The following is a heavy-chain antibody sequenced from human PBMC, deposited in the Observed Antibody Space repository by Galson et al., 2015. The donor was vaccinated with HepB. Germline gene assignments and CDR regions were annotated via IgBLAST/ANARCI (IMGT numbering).Heavy chain of an antibody. CDR2: ISWNSGSI. V-gene: IGHV3-9*01. Sequence: SLRLSCAASGFTFDDYAMHWVRQAPGKGLEWVSGISWNSGSIGYADSVKGRFTISRDNAKNSLYLQMNSLRAEDTALYYCAKGRWYGEGTEAFDIWGQGTMVTVSS. CDR1: GFTFDDYA. D-gene: IGHD4-23*01. CDR3: AKGRWYGEGTEAFDI. J-gene: IGHJ3*02.